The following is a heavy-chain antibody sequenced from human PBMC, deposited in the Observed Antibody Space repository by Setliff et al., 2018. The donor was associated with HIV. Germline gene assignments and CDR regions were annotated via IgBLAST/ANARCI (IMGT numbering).Heavy chain of an antibody. CDR1: GFTFSSYG. J-gene: IGHJ6*03. V-gene: IGHV3-33*06. D-gene: IGHD2-15*01. CDR3: AKTVVLTPYVSYYYYMDV. Sequence: GGSLRLSCAASGFTFSSYGMHWVRQAPGKGLEWVAVIWYDGSNKYYADSVKGRFTISRDNSKNTLYLQMNSLRAEDTAVYYCAKTVVLTPYVSYYYYMDVWGKGTTVTVSS. CDR2: IWYDGSNK.